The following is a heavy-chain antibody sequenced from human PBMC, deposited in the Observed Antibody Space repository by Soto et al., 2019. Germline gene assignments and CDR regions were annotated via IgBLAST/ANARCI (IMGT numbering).Heavy chain of an antibody. Sequence: QVQLVESGGGVVQPGRSLRLSCAASGFTFSSYGMHWVRQAPGKGLEWVAVIWYDGSNEYYADSVKGRFTISRDNSKNTLYLQMNSLRAEDTAVYYCARDIQGVVDYWGQGTLVTVSS. V-gene: IGHV3-33*01. CDR2: IWYDGSNE. CDR3: ARDIQGVVDY. D-gene: IGHD3-3*01. CDR1: GFTFSSYG. J-gene: IGHJ4*02.